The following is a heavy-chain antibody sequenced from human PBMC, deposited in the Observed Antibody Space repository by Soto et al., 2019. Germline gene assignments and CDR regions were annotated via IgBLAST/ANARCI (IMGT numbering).Heavy chain of an antibody. Sequence: QVQLVESGGGVVQPGRSLRLSCAASGFTFSSYGMHWVRQAPGKGLEWVAVIWYDGSNKYYADSVKGRFTISRDNSKNTLYLQMNSLRAEDTAVYYCARDRSMVAPNWFDPWGQRTLVTVSS. J-gene: IGHJ5*02. D-gene: IGHD5-12*01. CDR2: IWYDGSNK. CDR1: GFTFSSYG. V-gene: IGHV3-33*01. CDR3: ARDRSMVAPNWFDP.